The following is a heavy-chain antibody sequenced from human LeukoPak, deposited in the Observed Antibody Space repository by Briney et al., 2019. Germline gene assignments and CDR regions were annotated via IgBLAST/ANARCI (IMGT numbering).Heavy chain of an antibody. CDR3: ARGTSPLGYFWSGYYLDY. CDR2: INHSGST. V-gene: IGHV4-34*01. J-gene: IGHJ4*02. CDR1: GGSFSGYY. Sequence: KSSETLSLTCAVCGGSFSGYYWSWIRQPPGKGLEWIGEINHSGSTNYNPSLKSRVTISVDTSKNQFSLKLSSVTAADTAVYYCARGTSPLGYFWSGYYLDYWGQGTLVTVSS. D-gene: IGHD3-3*01.